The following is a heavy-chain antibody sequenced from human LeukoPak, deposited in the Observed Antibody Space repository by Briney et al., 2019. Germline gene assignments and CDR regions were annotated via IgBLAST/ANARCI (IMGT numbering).Heavy chain of an antibody. D-gene: IGHD3-22*01. CDR3: AREHMYYYDSSGYYLDY. CDR1: GGTFSSYA. V-gene: IGHV1-69*04. Sequence: GASVKVSCKASGGTFSSYAISWVRQAPGQGLEWMGRIIPILGIANYAQKFQGRVTITADKSTSTAYIELSSLRSEDTAVYYCAREHMYYYDSSGYYLDYWGQGTLVTVSS. J-gene: IGHJ4*02. CDR2: IIPILGIA.